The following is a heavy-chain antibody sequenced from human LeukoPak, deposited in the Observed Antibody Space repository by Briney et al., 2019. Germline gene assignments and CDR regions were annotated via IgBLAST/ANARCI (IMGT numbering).Heavy chain of an antibody. D-gene: IGHD3-10*01. CDR1: GFTFSDYY. V-gene: IGHV3-11*01. CDR3: ARSISRGYYGSGSLGY. J-gene: IGHJ4*02. Sequence: GGSLRLSCAASGFTFSDYYMSSIRQAPGKGLEWVSYISSSGSTIYYADSVKGRFTISRDNAKNSLYLQMNSLRAEDTAVYYCARSISRGYYGSGSLGYWGQGTLVTVSS. CDR2: ISSSGSTI.